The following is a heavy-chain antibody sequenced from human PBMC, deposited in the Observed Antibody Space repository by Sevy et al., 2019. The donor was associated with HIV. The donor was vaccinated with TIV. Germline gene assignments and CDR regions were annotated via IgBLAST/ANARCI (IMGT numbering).Heavy chain of an antibody. CDR2: IYYSWST. Sequence: SETLSLTCTVSGGSISSGGYYWSWIRQHPGKGLEWIGYIYYSWSTYFNPSLKSRVTISLDTSKNQFSLKLSSVTAADTAVYYCARLYYYDSSGYSEGGWFDPWGQGTLVTVSS. CDR1: GGSISSGGYY. V-gene: IGHV4-31*03. D-gene: IGHD3-22*01. J-gene: IGHJ5*02. CDR3: ARLYYYDSSGYSEGGWFDP.